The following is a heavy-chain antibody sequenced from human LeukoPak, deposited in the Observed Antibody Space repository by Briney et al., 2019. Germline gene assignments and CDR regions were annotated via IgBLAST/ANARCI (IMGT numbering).Heavy chain of an antibody. CDR2: INPNSGGT. Sequence: GASVTVSCKASGYTFTGYYMHWVRQAPGQGLEWMGWINPNSGGTNYAQKFQGRVTMTRDTSISTAYMELSRLRSDDTAVYYCARAFYCSSTSCYAYYYYMDVWGKGTTVTVSS. CDR3: ARAFYCSSTSCYAYYYYMDV. CDR1: GYTFTGYY. D-gene: IGHD2-2*01. J-gene: IGHJ6*03. V-gene: IGHV1-2*02.